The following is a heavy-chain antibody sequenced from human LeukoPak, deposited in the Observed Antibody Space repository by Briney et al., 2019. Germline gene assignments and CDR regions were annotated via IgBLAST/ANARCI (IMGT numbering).Heavy chain of an antibody. D-gene: IGHD2-2*01. Sequence: PGGSLRLSCAASGFTFSSYAMSWVRQAPGKGLEWVSSISSSSSYIYYADSVKGRFTISRDNAKNSLYLQMNSLRAEDTAVYYCARTGLRSPIVVVPAAIFDYWGQGTLVTVSS. CDR2: ISSSSSYI. J-gene: IGHJ4*02. V-gene: IGHV3-21*01. CDR1: GFTFSSYA. CDR3: ARTGLRSPIVVVPAAIFDY.